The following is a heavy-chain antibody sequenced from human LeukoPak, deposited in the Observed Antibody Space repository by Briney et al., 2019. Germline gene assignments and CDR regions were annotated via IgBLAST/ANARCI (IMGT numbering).Heavy chain of an antibody. Sequence: GGSLRLSCAASGFTFSSYAMHWVRQAPGKGLEYVSAISSNGGSTYYANSVKGRFTISRDNSKNTLYLQMGSLRAEDMAVYYCASGLTVHDAFDIWGQGTMVTVSS. CDR3: ASGLTVHDAFDI. J-gene: IGHJ3*02. CDR1: GFTFSSYA. CDR2: ISSNGGST. D-gene: IGHD4-17*01. V-gene: IGHV3-64*01.